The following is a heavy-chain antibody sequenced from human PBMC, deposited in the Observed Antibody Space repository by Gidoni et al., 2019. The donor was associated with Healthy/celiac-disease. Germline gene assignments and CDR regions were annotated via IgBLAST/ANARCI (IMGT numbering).Heavy chain of an antibody. J-gene: IGHJ4*02. Sequence: EVQLVESGGGLVKPGGSLRLSCAASGFTFRNAWMSWVRQAPGKGLEWVGRIKSKTDGGTTDYAAPVKGRFTISRDDSKNTLYLQMNSLKTEDTAVYYCTTVPSYYYDSSGYQIDYWGQGTLVTVSS. D-gene: IGHD3-22*01. CDR2: IKSKTDGGTT. CDR1: GFTFRNAW. CDR3: TTVPSYYYDSSGYQIDY. V-gene: IGHV3-15*01.